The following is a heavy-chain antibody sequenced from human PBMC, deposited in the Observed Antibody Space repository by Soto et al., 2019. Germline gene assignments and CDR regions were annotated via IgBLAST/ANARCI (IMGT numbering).Heavy chain of an antibody. V-gene: IGHV3-23*01. Sequence: GGSLRLSCAASGFIFSNYALSWVRQAPGKGLEWVSAISGNGANTYYTDSVKGRFAISRDNSKNTLYLQMDSLRAGDTAIYYCVKATIQGPTVTTPSDSWGRGTLVTVSS. D-gene: IGHD4-17*01. J-gene: IGHJ4*02. CDR2: ISGNGANT. CDR1: GFIFSNYA. CDR3: VKATIQGPTVTTPSDS.